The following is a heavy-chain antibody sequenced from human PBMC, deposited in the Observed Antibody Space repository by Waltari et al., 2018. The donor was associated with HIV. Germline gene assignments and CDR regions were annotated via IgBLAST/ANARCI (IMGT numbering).Heavy chain of an antibody. D-gene: IGHD3-10*01. Sequence: QLQLQESGPGLVKPSETLSLTCTVSGGSISSSSYYWGWIRQPPGKGLEWIGSIYYSGSTYYNPSLKSRVTISVDTSKNQFSLKLSSVTAADTAVYYCARDCPDYYGSGTHIPHPYYFDYWGQGTLVTVSS. J-gene: IGHJ4*02. CDR1: GGSISSSSYY. CDR3: ARDCPDYYGSGTHIPHPYYFDY. V-gene: IGHV4-39*07. CDR2: IYYSGST.